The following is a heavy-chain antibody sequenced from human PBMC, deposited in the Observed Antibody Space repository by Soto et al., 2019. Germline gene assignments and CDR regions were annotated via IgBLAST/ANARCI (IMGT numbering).Heavy chain of an antibody. Sequence: SETLSLTCTVSGGSISSGGYYWSWIRQHPGKGLEWIGYIYYSGSTYYNPSLKSRVTISVDTSKNQFSLKLSSVTAADTAVYYCAGGWDFGLFDYWGQGTLVTVSS. J-gene: IGHJ4*02. V-gene: IGHV4-31*03. CDR3: AGGWDFGLFDY. D-gene: IGHD3-3*01. CDR1: GGSISSGGYY. CDR2: IYYSGST.